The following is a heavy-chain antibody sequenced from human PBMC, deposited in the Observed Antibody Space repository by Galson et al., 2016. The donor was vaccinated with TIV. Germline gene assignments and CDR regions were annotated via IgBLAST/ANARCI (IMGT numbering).Heavy chain of an antibody. V-gene: IGHV1-69*13. CDR1: GGSFTSYA. CDR2: IVPMFGIS. Sequence: SVKVSCKASGGSFTSYAISWVRQAPGQGLEWMGAIVPMFGISTYAQKFQGRVTITADESTSTADRELSSLRSQDTAVYYCARGGWSGDPGDYHYYYMDVWGKGTTVTVSS. D-gene: IGHD4-17*01. CDR3: ARGGWSGDPGDYHYYYMDV. J-gene: IGHJ6*03.